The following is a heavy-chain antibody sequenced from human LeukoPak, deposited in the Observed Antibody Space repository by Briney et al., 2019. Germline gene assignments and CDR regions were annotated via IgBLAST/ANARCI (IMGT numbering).Heavy chain of an antibody. CDR3: ARGPRPYCSSTSCYDYYYYYMDV. Sequence: GASVKVSCKASGYTFTGYYMHWVRQAPGQGLEWMGWINPNSGGTNYAQKFQGRVTMTRDTSISTAYMELSRLRSDDTAVYYCARGPRPYCSSTSCYDYYYYYMDVWGKGTTVTISS. J-gene: IGHJ6*03. D-gene: IGHD2-2*01. V-gene: IGHV1-2*02. CDR2: INPNSGGT. CDR1: GYTFTGYY.